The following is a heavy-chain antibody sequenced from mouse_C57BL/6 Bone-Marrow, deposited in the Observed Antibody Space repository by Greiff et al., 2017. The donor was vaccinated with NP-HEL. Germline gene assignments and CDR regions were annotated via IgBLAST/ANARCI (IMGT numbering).Heavy chain of an antibody. CDR3: AKRGGNPLTNAMDY. D-gene: IGHD1-1*01. Sequence: VQGVESGPGLVAPSQSLSITCTVSGFSLTSYGVDWVRQPPGKGLEWLGVIWGGGSTNYNSALMSRLSIRKDKSKSQVFLKMNSLQTDDTAMYYCAKRGGNPLTNAMDYWGQGTSVTVSS. CDR2: IWGGGST. V-gene: IGHV2-9*01. CDR1: GFSLTSYG. J-gene: IGHJ4*01.